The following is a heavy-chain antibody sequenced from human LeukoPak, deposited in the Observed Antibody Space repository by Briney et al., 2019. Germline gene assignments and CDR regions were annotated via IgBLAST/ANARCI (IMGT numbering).Heavy chain of an antibody. V-gene: IGHV3-30*02. J-gene: IGHJ4*02. Sequence: PGGSLGLSCAASGFTFSSYGMHWVRQAPGKGLEWVAFIRYDGSNKYYADSVKGRFTISRDNSKNTLYLQMNSLRAEDTAVYYCARGIMFHGGIDYWGQGTLVTVSS. CDR3: ARGIMFHGGIDY. CDR2: IRYDGSNK. D-gene: IGHD3-16*01. CDR1: GFTFSSYG.